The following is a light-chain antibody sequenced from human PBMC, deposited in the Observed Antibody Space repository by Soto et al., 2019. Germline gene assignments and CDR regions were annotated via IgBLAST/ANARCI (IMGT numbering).Light chain of an antibody. J-gene: IGKJ1*01. Sequence: EIVMTQSPATLSVNPGERATLSCRASQSVSSNLAWYQQKPGQAPRLLIYGASTRATGIPARFSGSGSGTEFTLTISSLQSEDFAVYYCQQYNNWPPWTFGQGTKVDNK. CDR3: QQYNNWPPWT. CDR2: GAS. CDR1: QSVSSN. V-gene: IGKV3-15*01.